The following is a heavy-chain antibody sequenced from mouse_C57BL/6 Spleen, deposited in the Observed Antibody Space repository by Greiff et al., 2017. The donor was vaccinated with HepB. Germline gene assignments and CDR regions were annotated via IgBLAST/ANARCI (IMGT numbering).Heavy chain of an antibody. CDR2: IHPNSGST. J-gene: IGHJ4*01. D-gene: IGHD1-1*01. V-gene: IGHV1-64*01. CDR3: ARTITTVVATGAMDY. Sequence: QVQLQQPGAELVKPGASVKLSCKASGYTFTSYWMHWVKQRPGQGLEWIGIIHPNSGSTNYNEKFKSKATLTVDKSSSTAYMQLSSLTSEDSAVYYCARTITTVVATGAMDYWGQGTSVTVSS. CDR1: GYTFTSYW.